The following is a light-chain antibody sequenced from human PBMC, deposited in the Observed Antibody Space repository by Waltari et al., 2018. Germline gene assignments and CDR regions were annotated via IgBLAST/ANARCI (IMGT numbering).Light chain of an antibody. V-gene: IGLV2-8*01. CDR3: SSYAGSKVV. Sequence: QSALTQPPSASGSPGQSVTIPCTGNSSDVGGYNYVSWYQQHPGKAPKPMIYEVSKLPSGVPDRFSGSKSGNTASLTVSGRQAEDEADYYCSSYAGSKVVFGGGTKLTVL. J-gene: IGLJ2*01. CDR1: SSDVGGYNY. CDR2: EVS.